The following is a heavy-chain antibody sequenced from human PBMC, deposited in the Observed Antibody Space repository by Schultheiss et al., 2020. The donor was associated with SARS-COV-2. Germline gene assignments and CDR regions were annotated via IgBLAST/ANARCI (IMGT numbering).Heavy chain of an antibody. D-gene: IGHD1-1*01. J-gene: IGHJ6*02. CDR2: ISQSGTT. V-gene: IGHV3-NL1*01. Sequence: GGSLRLSCAASGFTFSSYVMHWVRQAPGKGLEWVAVISQSGTTNYADSVKGRFTISRDVSENTLYLHMNSLKAGDTAVYYCAKDLHWYGMDVWGQGTTVTVSS. CDR3: AKDLHWYGMDV. CDR1: GFTFSSYV.